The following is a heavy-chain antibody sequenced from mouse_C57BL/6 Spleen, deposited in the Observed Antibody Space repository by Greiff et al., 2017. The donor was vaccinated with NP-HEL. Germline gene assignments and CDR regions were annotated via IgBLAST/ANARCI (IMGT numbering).Heavy chain of an antibody. CDR1: GFSLTSYG. CDR2: IWSGGST. CDR3: ARKDYGSRGGYFDV. D-gene: IGHD1-1*01. Sequence: QVQLKESGPGLVQPSQSLSITCTVSGFSLTSYGVHWVRQSPGKGLEWLGVIWSGGSTDYNAAFISRLSISKDNSKSQVFCKMNSLQADDTAIYYCARKDYGSRGGYFDVWGTGTTVTVSS. V-gene: IGHV2-2*01. J-gene: IGHJ1*03.